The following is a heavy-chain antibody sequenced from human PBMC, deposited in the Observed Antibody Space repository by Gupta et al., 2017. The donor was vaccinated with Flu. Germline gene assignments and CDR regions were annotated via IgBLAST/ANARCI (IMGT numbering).Heavy chain of an antibody. D-gene: IGHD6-19*01. Sequence: EVQLLESGGGLVQPGGSLRLSCAASGFTFSSYAMSWVRQAPGKGLEWVSVISGSGGSTYYADSVKGRFTISRDNSKNTLYLQMNSLRAEDTAVYYCAKVGVMGQWLFYWGQGTLVTVSS. CDR2: ISGSGGST. CDR3: AKVGVMGQWLFY. J-gene: IGHJ4*02. CDR1: GFTFSSYA. V-gene: IGHV3-23*01.